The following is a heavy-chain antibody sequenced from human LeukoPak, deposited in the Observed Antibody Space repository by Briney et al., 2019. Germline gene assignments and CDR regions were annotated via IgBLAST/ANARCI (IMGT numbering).Heavy chain of an antibody. Sequence: PGGSLRLSCAASGFTFSSYSMNWVRQAPGKGLEWVSSISSSSSYIYYADSVKGRFTISRDNAKNSLYLQMSSLRAEDTAVYYCASLTLIWSGYYGGGQGTLVTVSS. CDR1: GFTFSSYS. J-gene: IGHJ4*02. D-gene: IGHD3-3*01. V-gene: IGHV3-21*01. CDR3: ASLTLIWSGYYG. CDR2: ISSSSSYI.